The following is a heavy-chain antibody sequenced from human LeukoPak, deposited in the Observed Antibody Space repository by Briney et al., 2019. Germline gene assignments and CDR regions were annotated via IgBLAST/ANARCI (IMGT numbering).Heavy chain of an antibody. J-gene: IGHJ4*02. V-gene: IGHV3-74*01. CDR2: INSDGSST. Sequence: HPGGSLRLSCAASGFTFSSYWMHWVRQAPGKGLVWVSRINSDGSSTSYADSVKGRFTISRDNAKNTLYLQMNSLRAEDTAVYYCARDDLLWFGESARGYWGQGTLVTVSS. CDR3: ARDDLLWFGESARGY. D-gene: IGHD3-10*01. CDR1: GFTFSSYW.